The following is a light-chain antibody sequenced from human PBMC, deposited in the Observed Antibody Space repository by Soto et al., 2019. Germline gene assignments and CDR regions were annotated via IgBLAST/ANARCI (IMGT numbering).Light chain of an antibody. CDR2: GAS. V-gene: IGKV3-15*01. J-gene: IGKJ1*01. CDR3: PQYNYWWT. CDR1: QSVSSD. Sequence: EIVMTQSPATLSVSPGERATLSCRASQSVSSDLAWYQQKPGQAPRLLIYGASTRATAIPARFSGSGSGTASTLTISSLQSEDFAVYYCPQYNYWWTFGQGTKVEIK.